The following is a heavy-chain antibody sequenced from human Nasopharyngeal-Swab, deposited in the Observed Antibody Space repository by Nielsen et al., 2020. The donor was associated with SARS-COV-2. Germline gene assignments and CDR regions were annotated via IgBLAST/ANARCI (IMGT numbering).Heavy chain of an antibody. Sequence: SETLSLTFAVYGGSFSGYYWSWIRQPPGKGLEWIGEINHSGSTNYNPSLKSRVTISVDTSKNQFSLKLSSVTAADTAVYYCARAYDILTGYYADVWGQGTTVTVSS. J-gene: IGHJ6*02. CDR3: ARAYDILTGYYADV. CDR2: INHSGST. CDR1: GGSFSGYY. V-gene: IGHV4-34*01. D-gene: IGHD3-9*01.